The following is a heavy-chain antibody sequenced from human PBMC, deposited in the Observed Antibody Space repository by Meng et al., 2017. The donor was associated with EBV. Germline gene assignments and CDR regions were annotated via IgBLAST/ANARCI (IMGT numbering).Heavy chain of an antibody. Sequence: QVVVLQSGIEWKRPGASVTVSCKASCFNMRNYAIDWMLLVPGQGLEWMGWINTYSGKATFAQGFTGRFVFSLDTPVTTAHLQISGLKTEDSAVYYCARGVEENGSHYPFDSWGQGTLVTVSS. CDR3: ARGVEENGSHYPFDS. J-gene: IGHJ4*02. CDR2: INTYSGKA. V-gene: IGHV7-4-1*02. CDR1: CFNMRNYA. D-gene: IGHD1-1*01.